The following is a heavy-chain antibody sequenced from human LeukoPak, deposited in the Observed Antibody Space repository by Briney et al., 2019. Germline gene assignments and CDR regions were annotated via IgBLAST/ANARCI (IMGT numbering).Heavy chain of an antibody. CDR2: ISGSGGGG. CDR1: GFTFSNYA. J-gene: IGHJ4*02. CDR3: AKGRGAVAGTGNDY. D-gene: IGHD6-19*01. Sequence: GGSLRLSCAASGFTFSNYAMAWVRQAPGKGLEWVSSISGSGGGGNYADSVKGRFTISRDDSKNTLDLQMNSLRAEDTAVYYCAKGRGAVAGTGNDYWGQGTLVTVSS. V-gene: IGHV3-23*01.